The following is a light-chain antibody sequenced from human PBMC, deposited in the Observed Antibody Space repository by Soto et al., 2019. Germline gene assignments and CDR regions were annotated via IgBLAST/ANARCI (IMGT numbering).Light chain of an antibody. CDR1: QSISRW. CDR2: DAS. J-gene: IGKJ1*01. CDR3: QQYNSYSPET. Sequence: DIQMTQLPSTLFASVGDRVTITCRASQSISRWLAWYQQKPGKAPKLLIYDASNLEKGVPSRFSGRGSGTEFTLTISSLQPDDFATYFCQQYNSYSPETFGQGTKVDIK. V-gene: IGKV1-5*01.